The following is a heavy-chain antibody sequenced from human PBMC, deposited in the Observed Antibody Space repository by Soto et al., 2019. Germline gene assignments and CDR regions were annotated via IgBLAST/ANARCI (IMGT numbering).Heavy chain of an antibody. J-gene: IGHJ2*01. D-gene: IGHD7-27*01. CDR2: ISGGGDAT. V-gene: IGHV3-23*01. Sequence: EVQLSQSGGGLVQPGGSLRLSCAGSGFTFINYAMNWVRQAPGKGLEWVSSISGGGDATFFANSVRGRFTISRDNSDNTVTLQMNSLGVDDTAVYYCARKILGSTSRPDYCYFDLWGRGTRVTVSS. CDR3: ARKILGSTSRPDYCYFDL. CDR1: GFTFINYA.